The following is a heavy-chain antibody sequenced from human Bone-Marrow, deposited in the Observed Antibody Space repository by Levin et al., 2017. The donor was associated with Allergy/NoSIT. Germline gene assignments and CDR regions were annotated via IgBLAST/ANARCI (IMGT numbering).Heavy chain of an antibody. CDR2: ISSGSANTI. CDR3: ARGRYCSSTSCYAHDY. D-gene: IGHD2-2*01. CDR1: GFTFSSYS. V-gene: IGHV3-48*01. Sequence: LSLTCAASGFTFSSYSMNWVRQAPGKGLEWVSYISSGSANTIYYADSVKGRFTISRDNAKNSLYLQMNSLRAEDTAVYYCARGRYCSSTSCYAHDYWGQGTLVTVSS. J-gene: IGHJ4*02.